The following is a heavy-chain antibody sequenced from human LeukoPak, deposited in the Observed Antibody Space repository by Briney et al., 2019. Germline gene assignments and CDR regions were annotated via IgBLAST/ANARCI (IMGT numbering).Heavy chain of an antibody. Sequence: ASVKVSCKASGGTFSSYAISWVRQAPGQGLEWMGRIIPILGIANYAQKFQGRVTITADKSTSTAYMELSSLRPEDTAFYYCVKDISAAAPLPGYFQHWGQGTQVTVSS. CDR3: VKDISAAAPLPGYFQH. CDR2: IIPILGIA. D-gene: IGHD2-2*01. CDR1: GGTFSSYA. J-gene: IGHJ1*01. V-gene: IGHV1-69*04.